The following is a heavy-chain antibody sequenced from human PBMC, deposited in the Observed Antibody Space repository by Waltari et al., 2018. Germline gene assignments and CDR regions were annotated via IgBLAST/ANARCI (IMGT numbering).Heavy chain of an antibody. J-gene: IGHJ4*02. CDR1: GFTFSSYW. CDR3: ARAENNYYDLGTY. D-gene: IGHD3-22*01. V-gene: IGHV3-7*01. Sequence: EVQLVESGGGLVQPGGSLRLSCAASGFTFSSYWMSWVRQAPGKGLEWVANIKQDGNGKYYVDSVKGRFTSSRDNARNSLYLQMNGLRAEDTAVYYCARAENNYYDLGTYWGQGTLVTVSS. CDR2: IKQDGNGK.